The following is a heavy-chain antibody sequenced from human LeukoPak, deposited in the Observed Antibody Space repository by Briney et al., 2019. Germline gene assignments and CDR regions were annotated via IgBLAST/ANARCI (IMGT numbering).Heavy chain of an antibody. J-gene: IGHJ4*02. V-gene: IGHV3-9*01. CDR3: AKDMGYSGSYQHFDY. CDR1: GFTFDDYA. Sequence: PGRSLRLSCAASGFTFDDYAMPWVRQAPGKGLEWVSGISWNSGSIGYADSVKGRFTISRDNAKNSLYLQMNSLRAEDTALYYCAKDMGYSGSYQHFDYWGQGTLVTVSS. D-gene: IGHD1-26*01. CDR2: ISWNSGSI.